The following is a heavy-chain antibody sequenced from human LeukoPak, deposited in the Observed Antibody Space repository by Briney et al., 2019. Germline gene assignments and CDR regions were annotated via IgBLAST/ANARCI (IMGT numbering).Heavy chain of an antibody. CDR3: ARLMTILWWPFDY. V-gene: IGHV4-38-2*01. CDR1: GYSISSGYY. J-gene: IGHJ4*02. CDR2: IYHSGST. D-gene: IGHD2-21*01. Sequence: SETLSLTCAVSGYSISSGYYWGWIRQPPGKGLEWIGSIYHSGSTYYNPSLKSRVTISVDTSKNQFSLKLSSVTAADTAVYYCARLMTILWWPFDYWGQGTLVTVSS.